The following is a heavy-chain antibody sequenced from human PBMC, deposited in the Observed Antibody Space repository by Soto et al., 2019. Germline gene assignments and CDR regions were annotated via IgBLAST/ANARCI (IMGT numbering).Heavy chain of an antibody. Sequence: GGSLRLSCAACGFTFSDYYMSWCRYAAGKGLEWVSYISSSGSTIYYADSVKGRFTISRDNAKNSLYLQVNSLRAEDTAVYYCARIRQLYCSGGSCYPGWFDPWGQGT. CDR3: ARIRQLYCSGGSCYPGWFDP. V-gene: IGHV3-11*01. CDR2: ISSSGSTI. D-gene: IGHD2-15*01. CDR1: GFTFSDYY. J-gene: IGHJ5*02.